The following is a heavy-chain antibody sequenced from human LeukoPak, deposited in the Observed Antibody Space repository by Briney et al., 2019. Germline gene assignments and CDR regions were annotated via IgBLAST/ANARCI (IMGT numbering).Heavy chain of an antibody. D-gene: IGHD6-13*01. Sequence: QPGGSLRLSCAASGFTFGHYAMHWVRQAPGKGLEWVSGISSNSVDIGYADSVKGRFTVSRDNAKNSLYLQMNSLRAEDTALYYCARALGSAITSAAPDYWGQGTLVTVSS. J-gene: IGHJ4*02. CDR3: ARALGSAITSAAPDY. CDR2: ISSNSVDI. CDR1: GFTFGHYA. V-gene: IGHV3-9*01.